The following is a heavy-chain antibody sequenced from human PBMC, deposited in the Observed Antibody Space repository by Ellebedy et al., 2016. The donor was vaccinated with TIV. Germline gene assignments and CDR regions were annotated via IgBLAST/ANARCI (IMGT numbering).Heavy chain of an antibody. J-gene: IGHJ5*02. CDR2: MSIDGTRK. D-gene: IGHD3-22*01. V-gene: IGHV3-30*03. CDR3: ARGTSFGIVVP. CDR1: GFTLSNYA. Sequence: GESLKISXAASGFTLSNYAMHWVRQAPGKGLEWVAVMSIDGTRKHYADSLEGRFTISRDTSKNTLFLQMNSLRPEDTAVYYCARGTSFGIVVPWGQGTLVTVSS.